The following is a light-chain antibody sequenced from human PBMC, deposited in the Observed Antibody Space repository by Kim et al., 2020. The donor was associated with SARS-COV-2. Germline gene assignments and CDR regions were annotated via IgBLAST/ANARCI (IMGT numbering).Light chain of an antibody. Sequence: ILLPSLDARATTTVLANPSVSRFLAWSHQKPGKAHKRLTCDGSNLHSGFPSRFSGSGSVTEFTLTVSSLHPDDFAIYYFHHRQTFRQGTTVDIK. CDR2: DGS. V-gene: IGKV1-5*01. J-gene: IGKJ1*01. CDR1: PSVSRF. CDR3: HHRQT.